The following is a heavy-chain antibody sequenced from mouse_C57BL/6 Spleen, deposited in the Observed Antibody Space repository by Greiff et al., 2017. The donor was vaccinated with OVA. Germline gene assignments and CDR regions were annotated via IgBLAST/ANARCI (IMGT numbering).Heavy chain of an antibody. V-gene: IGHV5-16*01. CDR2: INYDGSST. D-gene: IGHD2-3*01. Sequence: EVNVVESEGGLVQPGSSMKLSCTASGFTFSDYYMAWVRQVPEKGLEWVANINYDGSSTYYLDSLKSRFIISRDNAKNILYLQMSSLKSEDTATYYCARGDGYYDYWGQGTTLTVSS. CDR1: GFTFSDYY. J-gene: IGHJ2*01. CDR3: ARGDGYYDY.